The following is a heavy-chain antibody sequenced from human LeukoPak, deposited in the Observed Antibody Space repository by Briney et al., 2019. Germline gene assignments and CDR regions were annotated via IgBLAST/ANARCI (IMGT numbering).Heavy chain of an antibody. CDR1: GGSISSSNNY. Sequence: SETLSLTCTVSGGSISSSNNYWGWIRQPPGKGLEWIGSIYYTGSTYYSPSLESRLTISVDTPKNHFSLELRSVTAADTAVYYCARDHSSSSWMDSFEIWGPGTKVTVSS. V-gene: IGHV4-39*07. CDR3: ARDHSSSSWMDSFEI. J-gene: IGHJ3*02. D-gene: IGHD6-6*01. CDR2: IYYTGST.